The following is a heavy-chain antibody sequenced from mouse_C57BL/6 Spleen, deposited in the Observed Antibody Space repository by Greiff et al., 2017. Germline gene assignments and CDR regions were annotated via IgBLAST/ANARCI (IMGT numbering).Heavy chain of an antibody. CDR2: IRNKANGYTT. Sequence: EVQLVESGGGLVQPGGSLSLSCAASGFTFTDYYMSWVRQPPGKALEWLGFIRNKANGYTTEYSASVKGRFTISRDNSQRILYLQMNALRAEDSATYYCARYAGNYDAMDYWGQGTSVTVSS. CDR1: GFTFTDYY. V-gene: IGHV7-3*01. D-gene: IGHD2-1*01. J-gene: IGHJ4*01. CDR3: ARYAGNYDAMDY.